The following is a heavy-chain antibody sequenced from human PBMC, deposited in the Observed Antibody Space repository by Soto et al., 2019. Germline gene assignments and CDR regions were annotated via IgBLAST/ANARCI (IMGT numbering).Heavy chain of an antibody. CDR1: GFTFSSYG. J-gene: IGHJ4*02. CDR3: ARDRDGDERIGFDY. Sequence: QVQLVESGGGVVQPGRSLRLSCAASGFTFSSYGMHWVRQAPGKRLEWVAVIWYDGSNKYYADSVKGRFTISRDNSKNTLYLQMNSLRAEDTAVYYCARDRDGDERIGFDYWGQGTLVTVSS. D-gene: IGHD4-17*01. V-gene: IGHV3-33*01. CDR2: IWYDGSNK.